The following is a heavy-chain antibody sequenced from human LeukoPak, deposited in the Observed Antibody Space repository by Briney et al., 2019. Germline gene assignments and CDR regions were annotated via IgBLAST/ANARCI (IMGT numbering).Heavy chain of an antibody. J-gene: IGHJ4*02. D-gene: IGHD2-2*01. CDR3: AKVRGGCSRTSCYFEN. CDR2: IFHGGST. V-gene: IGHV4-4*02. Sequence: SETLSLTCAVSDVSISSDNWWSWVRQSPGKGLEWIGEIFHGGSTNCNPSLKSRVTISIDESKNQFSLSLTSVTAADTAVYYCAKVRGGCSRTSCYFENWGQGTLITVSS. CDR1: DVSISSDNW.